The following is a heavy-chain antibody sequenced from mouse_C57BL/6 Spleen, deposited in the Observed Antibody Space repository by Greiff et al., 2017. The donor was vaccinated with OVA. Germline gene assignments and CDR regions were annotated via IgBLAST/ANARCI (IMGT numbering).Heavy chain of an antibody. CDR3: ARSQSRGYYFDY. D-gene: IGHD3-1*01. V-gene: IGHV1-55*01. J-gene: IGHJ2*01. CDR1: GYTFTSYW. CDR2: IYPGSGST. Sequence: VQLQQPGAELVKPGASVKMSCKASGYTFTSYWITWVKQRPGQGLEWIGDIYPGSGSTNYNEKFKSKATLTVDTSSSTAYMQLSSLRSEDSAVYYCARSQSRGYYFDYWGQGTTLTVSS.